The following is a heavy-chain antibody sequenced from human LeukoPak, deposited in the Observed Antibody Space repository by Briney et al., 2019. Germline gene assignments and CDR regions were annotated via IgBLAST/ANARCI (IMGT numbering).Heavy chain of an antibody. CDR3: ARGNGYTYGSYYFDY. CDR2: IYYRSKWYN. D-gene: IGHD5-18*01. V-gene: IGHV6-1*01. Sequence: SQTLSLTCAISGDSISSNSAAGNWIRQSPSRGLEWLGRIYYRSKWYNDYAESVKSRITVNPDTSKNQFSLQLNSVTPEDTAVYFCARGNGYTYGSYYFDYWGQGTLVTVSS. CDR1: GDSISSNSAA. J-gene: IGHJ4*02.